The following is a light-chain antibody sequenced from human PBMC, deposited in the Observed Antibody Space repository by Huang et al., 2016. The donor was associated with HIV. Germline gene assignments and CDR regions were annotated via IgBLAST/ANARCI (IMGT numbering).Light chain of an antibody. CDR1: QTVSSN. Sequence: EIVMTQSPATLSVSPGERATLSCRASQTVSSNLAWYQQQPGQAPRLLIYAASTRATDIPARVSGSGSGTEFTLTISSLQSEDYAVYYCQHYRVWPPVYTFGQGTKLEIK. J-gene: IGKJ2*01. CDR2: AAS. CDR3: QHYRVWPPVYT. V-gene: IGKV3-15*01.